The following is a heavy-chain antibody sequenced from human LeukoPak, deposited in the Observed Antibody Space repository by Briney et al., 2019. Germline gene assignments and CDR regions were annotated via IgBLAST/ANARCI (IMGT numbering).Heavy chain of an antibody. J-gene: IGHJ4*02. Sequence: PGGSLRLSCAASGVTLSSYAMSGVPPAPGGGLGCGSAISGSGGSTYYADYVKGRFTISRDNSKNTLYLQMNSLRAEGTAVYYSARLRFGEFHWGKGTLVTVST. CDR2: ISGSGGST. D-gene: IGHD3-10*01. CDR3: ARLRFGEFH. CDR1: GVTLSSYA. V-gene: IGHV3-23*01.